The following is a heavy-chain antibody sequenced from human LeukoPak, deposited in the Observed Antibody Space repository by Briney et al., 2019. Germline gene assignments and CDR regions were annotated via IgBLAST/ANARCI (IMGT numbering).Heavy chain of an antibody. CDR3: ARYPSRYCTSTSCYLVH. D-gene: IGHD2-2*01. V-gene: IGHV3-48*03. CDR1: GFSFSSYE. Sequence: GGSLRLSCAASGFSFSSYEMNWVRQAPGKGLEWVSYISGIGSTIYYADSVKGRFTISRDNAKNSLYLQMHSLRAEDTAVYYCARYPSRYCTSTSCYLVHWGQGALVTVSS. CDR2: ISGIGSTI. J-gene: IGHJ5*02.